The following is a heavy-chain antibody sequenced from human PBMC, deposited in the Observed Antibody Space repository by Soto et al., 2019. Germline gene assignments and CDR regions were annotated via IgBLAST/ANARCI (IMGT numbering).Heavy chain of an antibody. D-gene: IGHD6-19*01. V-gene: IGHV1-69*13. J-gene: IGHJ5*02. CDR2: IIPIFATA. Sequence: ASVKVSCKASGGTFSSYAISWVRQATGQGLEWMGGIIPIFATANYAQKFQGRVTITADESTSTAYMELSSLRSEDTAVYYCARDPTYSSGWYWFDPWGQGTLVTVSS. CDR1: GGTFSSYA. CDR3: ARDPTYSSGWYWFDP.